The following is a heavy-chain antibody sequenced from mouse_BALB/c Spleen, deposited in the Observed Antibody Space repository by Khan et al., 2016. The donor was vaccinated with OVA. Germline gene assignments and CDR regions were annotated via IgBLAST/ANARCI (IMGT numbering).Heavy chain of an antibody. CDR3: ARMDTAALDY. J-gene: IGHJ2*01. V-gene: IGHV1-77*01. CDR2: IYPGSGNT. CDR1: GYTFSDFY. Sequence: QVQLQQSGTDLARPGASVKVSCMASGYTFSDFYITWVKQRTGQGLEWIGEIYPGSGNTYYNEHFKGQASLTADKSSNTAYMQHSSLTAEDSAVYFCARMDTAALDYWGQGTTLTVSS.